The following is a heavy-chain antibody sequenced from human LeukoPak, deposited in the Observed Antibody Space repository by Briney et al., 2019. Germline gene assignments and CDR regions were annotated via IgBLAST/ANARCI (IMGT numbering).Heavy chain of an antibody. Sequence: SVKVSCKASGYTFTSYDINWVRQATGQGLEWMGWMNINSGNTGYARKFQGRVTMTRNTSISTAYMELSSLRSEDTAVYYCARAKVAGTRYYYYYYMDVWGKGTTVTVSS. D-gene: IGHD6-19*01. CDR1: GYTFTSYD. CDR2: MNINSGNT. V-gene: IGHV1-8*01. CDR3: ARAKVAGTRYYYYYYMDV. J-gene: IGHJ6*03.